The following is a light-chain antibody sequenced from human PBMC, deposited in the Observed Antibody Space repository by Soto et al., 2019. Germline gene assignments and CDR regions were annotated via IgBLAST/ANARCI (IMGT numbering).Light chain of an antibody. CDR3: QQYYSSPQA. J-gene: IGKJ1*01. Sequence: DIVMTQSPDSLAVSLGERATINCKSSQSVLHSSNNKNYLAWYQQKPGQPPNLLIYWASTRQSGVPDRFSGSGSGTDFTLTISSLQAEDVAVYYCQQYYSSPQAFGQGTKVEIK. CDR1: QSVLHSSNNKNY. V-gene: IGKV4-1*01. CDR2: WAS.